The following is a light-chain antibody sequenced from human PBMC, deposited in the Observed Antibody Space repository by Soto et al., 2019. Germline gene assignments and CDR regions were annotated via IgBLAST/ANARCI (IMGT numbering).Light chain of an antibody. Sequence: EIVLTQSPGTLSLSPGERATLSCRASQSVTSSYLAWYQQKPGQAPRLLIYGASSRATGIPDRFSGSGSGTDFTLTIGKLEPEDFAVYFCQQYDSSPRYTFGQGTKREIK. J-gene: IGKJ2*01. CDR2: GAS. CDR3: QQYDSSPRYT. CDR1: QSVTSSY. V-gene: IGKV3-20*01.